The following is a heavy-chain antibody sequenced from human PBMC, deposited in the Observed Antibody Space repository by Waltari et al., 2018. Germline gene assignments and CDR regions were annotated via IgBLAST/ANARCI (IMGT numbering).Heavy chain of an antibody. Sequence: EVQLVESGGGLVQPGGSLKLSCAASGFTFSGSAMHWVRQASGKGLEWVGRIRSKANRYATAYAASVKGRFTISRDDSKNTAYLQMNSLKTEDTAVYYCLVTIFGVVYDYWGQGTLVTVSS. CDR3: LVTIFGVVYDY. CDR2: IRSKANRYAT. J-gene: IGHJ4*02. CDR1: GFTFSGSA. V-gene: IGHV3-73*02. D-gene: IGHD3-3*01.